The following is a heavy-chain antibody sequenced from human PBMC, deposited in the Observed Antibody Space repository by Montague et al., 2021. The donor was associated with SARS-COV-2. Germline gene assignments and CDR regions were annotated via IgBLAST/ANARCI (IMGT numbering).Heavy chain of an antibody. J-gene: IGHJ6*02. D-gene: IGHD6-19*01. CDR2: IYYSGST. CDR1: GGSISSGGYY. CDR3: ARGGSYSSGWYGVDYYYGMDV. V-gene: IGHV4-31*03. Sequence: TRSLTCTVSGGSISSGGYYWSWIRQHPGKGLEWIGYIYYSGSTYYXPSLKSRVTISVDTSKNQFSLKLSSVTAADTAVYYCARGGSYSSGWYGVDYYYGMDVWGQGTTVTVSS.